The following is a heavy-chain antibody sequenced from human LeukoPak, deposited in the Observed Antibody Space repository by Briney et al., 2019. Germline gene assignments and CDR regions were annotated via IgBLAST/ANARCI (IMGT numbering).Heavy chain of an antibody. D-gene: IGHD4-23*01. CDR3: AREVVRLKYFDL. J-gene: IGHJ2*01. CDR2: ISSSSSYI. V-gene: IGHV3-21*01. Sequence: GGSLRLSCAASGFTFSSYSMNWVRQAPGKGLEWVSSISSSSSYIYYADSVKGRFTISRDNAKNSLYLQMNSLRAEDTAVYYCAREVVRLKYFDLWGRGTLVTVSS. CDR1: GFTFSSYS.